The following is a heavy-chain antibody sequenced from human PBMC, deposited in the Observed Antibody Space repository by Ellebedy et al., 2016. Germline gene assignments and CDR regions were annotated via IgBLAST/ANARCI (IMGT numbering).Heavy chain of an antibody. CDR3: ATSSAAPGND. Sequence: GGSLRLSXGASGFTFTAYWMSWVRQAPGKGLEWVANIKQDGSYSYYVDSVKGRFTISRDNAKNSLSLQMNSLSAEDTAVYYCATSSAAPGNDWGQGTLVTVSS. J-gene: IGHJ4*02. V-gene: IGHV3-7*01. D-gene: IGHD1-1*01. CDR1: GFTFTAYW. CDR2: IKQDGSYS.